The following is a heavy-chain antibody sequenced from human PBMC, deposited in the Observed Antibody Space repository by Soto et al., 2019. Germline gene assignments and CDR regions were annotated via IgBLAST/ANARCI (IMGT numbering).Heavy chain of an antibody. V-gene: IGHV3-48*02. CDR2: ISSSSSTI. D-gene: IGHD2-15*01. CDR1: GFTFSSYS. Sequence: EVQLVESGGGLVQPGGSLRLSCAASGFTFSSYSMNWVRQAPGKGLEWVSYISSSSSTIYYADSVKGRFTISRDNAKNSMYLQINSLRDEDTAVYYCARGRDCRGGSCYPTSAEYFQHWGQGTLVTVSS. CDR3: ARGRDCRGGSCYPTSAEYFQH. J-gene: IGHJ1*01.